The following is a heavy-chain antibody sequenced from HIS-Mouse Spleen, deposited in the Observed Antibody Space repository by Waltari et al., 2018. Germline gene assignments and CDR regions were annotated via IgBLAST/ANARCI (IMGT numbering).Heavy chain of an antibody. CDR1: GCTFSSYC. Sequence: QVQLVASGGGVVQPGRSLRLSCAASGCTFSSYCMPWVRQAPGNGMEWVAVISYDGSNKYYADSVKGRFTISRENSKNTLYLQMNSLRAEDTAVYYCAKASSGWLDYWGQGTLVTVSS. J-gene: IGHJ4*02. D-gene: IGHD6-19*01. V-gene: IGHV3-30*18. CDR3: AKASSGWLDY. CDR2: ISYDGSNK.